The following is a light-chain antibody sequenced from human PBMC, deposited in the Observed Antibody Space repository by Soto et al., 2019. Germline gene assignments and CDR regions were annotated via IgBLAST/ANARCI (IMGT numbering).Light chain of an antibody. CDR1: QTINSNY. CDR2: GAS. V-gene: IGKV3-20*01. Sequence: EIVLTQSPGTLSLSPGERATLSCRASQTINSNYLVWFQQKPGQAPRLLIYGASSRAAGIPDRFSGSGSGTEFTLTIASLQSEDFAVYYCQQYNSWPWTFGQGTKVDIK. CDR3: QQYNSWPWT. J-gene: IGKJ1*01.